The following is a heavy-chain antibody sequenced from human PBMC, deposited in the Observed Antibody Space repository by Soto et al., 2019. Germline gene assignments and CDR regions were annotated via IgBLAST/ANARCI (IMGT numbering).Heavy chain of an antibody. J-gene: IGHJ6*02. D-gene: IGHD3-10*01. V-gene: IGHV3-15*01. Sequence: EVQLVDSGGGLVKPGGSLKLSCAASGFIFSDAWMSWVRQAPGKGLEWVGRIKSKTDGGTTDYAAPVKGRFTISRDHSKNTLFLHMNSLKIEDTAVYYCTTDLFGSGLYYFYYGMDVWGQGTTVTVSS. CDR1: GFIFSDAW. CDR3: TTDLFGSGLYYFYYGMDV. CDR2: IKSKTDGGTT.